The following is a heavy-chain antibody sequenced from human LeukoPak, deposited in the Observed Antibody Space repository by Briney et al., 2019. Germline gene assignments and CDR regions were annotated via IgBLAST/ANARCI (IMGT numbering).Heavy chain of an antibody. CDR1: GFTFSSYA. V-gene: IGHV3-23*01. CDR3: AKRGRYYFDQ. J-gene: IGHJ4*02. Sequence: PGGSLRLSCAASGFTFSSYAMSWVRQAPGKGLEWVSTITASGGTYYADSLKGRFTISRDTSKNTLYLQINSLRAEDTAVYYCAKRGRYYFDQWGQGTLVTVPS. CDR2: ITASGGT.